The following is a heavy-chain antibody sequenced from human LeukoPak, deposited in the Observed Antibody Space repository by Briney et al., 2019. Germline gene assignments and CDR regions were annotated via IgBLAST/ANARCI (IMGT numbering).Heavy chain of an antibody. J-gene: IGHJ4*02. D-gene: IGHD3-22*01. Sequence: GGSLRLSCAASGFTFSSYAMSWVRQAPGKGLEWVSAISGSGGSTYYADSVKGRFTISRDNSKNTLYLQMNSLRAEDTAVYHCAKASNTVVITWCVYWGQGTLVTVSS. V-gene: IGHV3-23*01. CDR1: GFTFSSYA. CDR2: ISGSGGST. CDR3: AKASNTVVITWCVY.